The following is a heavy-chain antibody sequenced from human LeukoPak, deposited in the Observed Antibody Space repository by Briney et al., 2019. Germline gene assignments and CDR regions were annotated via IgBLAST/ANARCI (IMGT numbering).Heavy chain of an antibody. J-gene: IGHJ3*02. CDR3: AKTSRFWSGPGAFDI. CDR1: GFTFSSYA. V-gene: IGHV3-23*01. D-gene: IGHD3-3*01. CDR2: ISGSGGST. Sequence: PGGSLRLSCAASGFTFSSYAMSWVRQAPGKGLEWVSAISGSGGSTYYADSVKGRFTISRDYSKNTLYLQMNSLRAEDTAVYYCAKTSRFWSGPGAFDIWGQGTMVTVSS.